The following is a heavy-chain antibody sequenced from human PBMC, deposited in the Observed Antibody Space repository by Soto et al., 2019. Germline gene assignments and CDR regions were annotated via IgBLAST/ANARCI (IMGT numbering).Heavy chain of an antibody. Sequence: SETLSLTCTVSGGSISSSSYYWGWIRQPPGKGLEWIGSIYYSGSTYYNPSLKSRVTISVDTSKNQFSLKLSSVTAADTAMYFCARDSHYDLLTGYLGLDYWSQGNMVTSPQ. CDR1: GGSISSSSYY. D-gene: IGHD3-9*01. J-gene: IGHJ4*02. V-gene: IGHV4-39*01. CDR2: IYYSGST. CDR3: ARDSHYDLLTGYLGLDY.